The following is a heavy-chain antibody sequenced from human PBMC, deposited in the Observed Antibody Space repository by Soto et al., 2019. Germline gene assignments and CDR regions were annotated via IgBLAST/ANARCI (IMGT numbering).Heavy chain of an antibody. Sequence: QVQLVQSGAGVKKPGSSVKVSCKASGGTFSSYAISWVRQAPGQGLEWMGGIIPIFGTANYAQKFQGRVTITADESTSTAYMELSRLGSEDTAVYYCAQRPYYYDSSGYSPRRYWGQGTLVTVSS. CDR2: IIPIFGTA. D-gene: IGHD3-22*01. CDR1: GGTFSSYA. CDR3: AQRPYYYDSSGYSPRRY. J-gene: IGHJ4*02. V-gene: IGHV1-69*01.